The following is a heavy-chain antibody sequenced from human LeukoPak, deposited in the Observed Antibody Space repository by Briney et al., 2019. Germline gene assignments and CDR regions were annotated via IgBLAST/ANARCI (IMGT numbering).Heavy chain of an antibody. V-gene: IGHV5-51*01. Sequence: GASVKVSCKASGYTFTSYWIGWVRQMPGKGLEWMGIIYPGDSDTRYSPSFQGQVTISADKSISTAYLQWSSLKASDTAMYYCARPRSSSRKDAFDIWGQGTMVTVSS. CDR2: IYPGDSDT. J-gene: IGHJ3*02. CDR3: ARPRSSSRKDAFDI. D-gene: IGHD6-13*01. CDR1: GYTFTSYW.